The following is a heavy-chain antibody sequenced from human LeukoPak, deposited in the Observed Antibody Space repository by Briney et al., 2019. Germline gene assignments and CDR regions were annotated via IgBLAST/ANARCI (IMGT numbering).Heavy chain of an antibody. J-gene: IGHJ4*02. D-gene: IGHD2-8*01. Sequence: GGSLRLSCAASGFTFSSHWMSWVRQAPGKGLEWVANIKQDGSDKYYVDSVKGRFTISRDNAKNSLYLQMNGLRADDTALYYCARGGTNFASWGQGTLVIVSS. CDR3: ARGGTNFAS. CDR1: GFTFSSHW. CDR2: IKQDGSDK. V-gene: IGHV3-7*01.